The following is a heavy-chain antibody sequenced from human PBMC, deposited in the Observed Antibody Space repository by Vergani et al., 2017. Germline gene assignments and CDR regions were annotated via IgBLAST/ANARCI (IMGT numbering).Heavy chain of an antibody. CDR3: AGHSNRSVFDYDILTGLFYGMDV. V-gene: IGHV5-10-1*03. Sequence: EVQLVQSGAEVKKPGESLRISCKGSGYSFTSYWISWVRQMPGKGLEWMGRIDPSDSYTNYSPSFQGHVTISADKSISTAYLQWSSLKASDTAMYYCAGHSNRSVFDYDILTGLFYGMDVWGQGTTVTVSS. CDR2: IDPSDSYT. D-gene: IGHD3-9*01. CDR1: GYSFTSYW. J-gene: IGHJ6*02.